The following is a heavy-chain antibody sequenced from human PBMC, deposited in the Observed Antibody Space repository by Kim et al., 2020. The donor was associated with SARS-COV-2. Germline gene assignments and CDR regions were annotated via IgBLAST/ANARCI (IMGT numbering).Heavy chain of an antibody. Sequence: SVKVSCKASGGTFSSYAISWVRQAPGQGLEWMGRIIPILGIANYAQKFQGRVTITADKSTSTAYMELSSLRSEDTAVYYCASYGPAADYYYYYYMDVWGKGTTVTVSS. CDR1: GGTFSSYA. D-gene: IGHD2-2*01. CDR2: IIPILGIA. J-gene: IGHJ6*03. CDR3: ASYGPAADYYYYYYMDV. V-gene: IGHV1-69*04.